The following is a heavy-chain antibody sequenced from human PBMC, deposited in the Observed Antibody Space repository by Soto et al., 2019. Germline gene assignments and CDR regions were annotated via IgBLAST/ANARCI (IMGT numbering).Heavy chain of an antibody. J-gene: IGHJ4*02. D-gene: IGHD3-22*01. V-gene: IGHV1-18*01. Sequence: EASVKVSCKASGYTFTSYGISWVRQAPGQGLEWMGWISAYNGNTNYAQKLQGRVTMTTDTSTSTAYMELRSLRSDDTAVYYCARPRYYYDSSGYYVDYWGQGTLVTVSS. CDR2: ISAYNGNT. CDR1: GYTFTSYG. CDR3: ARPRYYYDSSGYYVDY.